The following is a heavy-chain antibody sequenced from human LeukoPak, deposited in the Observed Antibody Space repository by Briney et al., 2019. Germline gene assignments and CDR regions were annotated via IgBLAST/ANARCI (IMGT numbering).Heavy chain of an antibody. CDR2: IKSKTDGGTT. J-gene: IGHJ4*02. Sequence: PGGSLRLSCAASGFTFSNAWMSWVRQAPGKGLEWVGRIKSKTDGGTTDYAAPVKGRFTISRDDSKNTLYLQMNSLKTGNTAVYYCTSYQGLLWFGEFPFDYWGQGTLVTVSS. CDR3: TSYQGLLWFGEFPFDY. CDR1: GFTFSNAW. V-gene: IGHV3-15*01. D-gene: IGHD3-10*01.